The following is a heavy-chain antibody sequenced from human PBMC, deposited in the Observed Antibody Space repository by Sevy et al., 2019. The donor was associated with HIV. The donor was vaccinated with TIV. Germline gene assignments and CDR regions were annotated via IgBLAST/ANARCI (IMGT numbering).Heavy chain of an antibody. CDR1: GFTFDDYG. V-gene: IGHV3-20*04. D-gene: IGHD3-10*01. CDR2: ITWNGDYA. CDR3: GRDGGFRGVIDVYPN. Sequence: GGSLRLSCAASGFTFDDYGMSWVRQVPGRGLEWSSGITWNGDYANYGDSGKGRFTISRDNAKNTLYLQMDSLTAEDTALYYCGRDGGFRGVIDVYPNWGQGTLVTVSS. J-gene: IGHJ4*02.